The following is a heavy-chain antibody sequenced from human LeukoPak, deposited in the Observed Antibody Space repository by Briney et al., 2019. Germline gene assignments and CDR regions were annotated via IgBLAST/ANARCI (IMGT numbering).Heavy chain of an antibody. D-gene: IGHD3-10*01. CDR2: ISGGGGST. CDR1: GFTFSSYA. CDR3: AKDRYYASGSSYGNAFDI. Sequence: AGGSLRLSCAASGFTFSSYAMSWVRQAPGKGLEWVSAISGGGGSTYYADSVKGRFTISRDNSKNTLYLQMNSLRAEDTAVYYCAKDRYYASGSSYGNAFDIWGQGTMVTVSS. J-gene: IGHJ3*02. V-gene: IGHV3-23*01.